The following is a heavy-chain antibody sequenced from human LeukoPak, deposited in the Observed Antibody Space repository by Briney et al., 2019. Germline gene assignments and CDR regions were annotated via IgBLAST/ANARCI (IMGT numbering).Heavy chain of an antibody. CDR1: GYSFTSYW. V-gene: IGHV5-51*01. CDR2: IYPGDSDT. Sequence: GESLKISSKGSGYSFTSYWIGWVRQMPGKGLEWMGIIYPGDSDTRYSPSFQGQVTISADKSISTAYMELSRLRSDDTAVYYCARDPGAYCGGDCYSGGVYYYMDVWGKGTTVTISS. CDR3: ARDPGAYCGGDCYSGGVYYYMDV. J-gene: IGHJ6*03. D-gene: IGHD2-21*02.